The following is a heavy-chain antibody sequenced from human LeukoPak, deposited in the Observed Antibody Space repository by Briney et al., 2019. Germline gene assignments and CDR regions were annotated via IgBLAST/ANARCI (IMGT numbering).Heavy chain of an antibody. Sequence: GGSLRLSCAPSGFTFTTYAMDWVRQAPGKGLEWVAFIHYDGSNNYYADSVKGRFTISRDNSKNTLYLQMNTLRADDTAVYYCAKDHGSSDWYYFDYWGQGTLVTVSS. D-gene: IGHD6-13*01. CDR2: IHYDGSNN. V-gene: IGHV3-30*02. CDR1: GFTFTTYA. J-gene: IGHJ4*02. CDR3: AKDHGSSDWYYFDY.